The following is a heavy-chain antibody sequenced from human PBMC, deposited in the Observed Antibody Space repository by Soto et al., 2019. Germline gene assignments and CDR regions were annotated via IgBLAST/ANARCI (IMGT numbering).Heavy chain of an antibody. D-gene: IGHD1-7*01. Sequence: ASVKVSCKASGYTFTDHYMHWVRQAPGQGLEWMGWINPNSGGTNYAQKFQGRVTMTRDTSISTAYMELSRLRSDDTAVYYCARKLELRGSYYYYYDMDAWGQGTTVTVSS. CDR2: INPNSGGT. CDR3: ARKLELRGSYYYYYDMDA. J-gene: IGHJ6*02. CDR1: GYTFTDHY. V-gene: IGHV1-2*02.